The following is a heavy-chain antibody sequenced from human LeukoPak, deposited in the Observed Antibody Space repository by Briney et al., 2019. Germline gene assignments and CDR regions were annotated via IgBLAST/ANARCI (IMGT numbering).Heavy chain of an antibody. Sequence: SETLSLTCTVSGGSISSSSYYWGWIRQPPGKGLEWIGSIYYSGSTYYNPSLKSRVTISVDTSKNQFSLKLSFVTAADTAVYYCARDHGAAAVYYWGQGTLVTVSS. CDR2: IYYSGST. V-gene: IGHV4-39*07. D-gene: IGHD6-13*01. CDR1: GGSISSSSYY. J-gene: IGHJ4*02. CDR3: ARDHGAAAVYY.